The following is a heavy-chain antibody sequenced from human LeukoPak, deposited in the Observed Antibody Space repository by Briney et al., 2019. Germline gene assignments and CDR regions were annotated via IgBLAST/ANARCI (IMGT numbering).Heavy chain of an antibody. J-gene: IGHJ4*02. Sequence: GGSLRLSCAASGFTFDDYAMHWVRQAPGKGLEWVSGISWYSGSIAYADSVKGRFTISRDNAKNSLYLQMNSLRPEDTALYYCAKGNCGADCYPDYWGQGTLVTASS. V-gene: IGHV3-9*01. CDR2: ISWYSGSI. CDR1: GFTFDDYA. CDR3: AKGNCGADCYPDY. D-gene: IGHD2-21*02.